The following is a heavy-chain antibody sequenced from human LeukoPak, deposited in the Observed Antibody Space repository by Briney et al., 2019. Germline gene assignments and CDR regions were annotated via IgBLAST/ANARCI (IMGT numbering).Heavy chain of an antibody. CDR2: INCNSGDT. J-gene: IGHJ4*02. D-gene: IGHD5-18*01. Sequence: ASVKVSCKASGYTFTVYYMHWVRQAPAQGLEWMGWINCNSGDTNYAQKFQGRVTMTRDTSISTVYMEVSGLSSDDTAVYYCAKENKAVDTAGLGLWGQGTLVTVSS. CDR3: AKENKAVDTAGLGL. V-gene: IGHV1-2*02. CDR1: GYTFTVYY.